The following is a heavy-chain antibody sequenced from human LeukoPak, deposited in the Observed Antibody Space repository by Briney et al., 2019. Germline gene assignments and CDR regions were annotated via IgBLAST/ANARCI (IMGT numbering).Heavy chain of an antibody. CDR3: ARPARYCSGGTRYEFWFDS. V-gene: IGHV3-74*01. Sequence: GGSLRLSCAASGFTFSTYWMHWVRQAPGKGLVWVSRINSDGSIINYADSVKGRFTISRDNAKNTLYLQMNSLRADDTAVYYCARPARYCSGGTRYEFWFDSWGQGTLVTVSS. J-gene: IGHJ5*01. CDR1: GFTFSTYW. CDR2: INSDGSII. D-gene: IGHD2-15*01.